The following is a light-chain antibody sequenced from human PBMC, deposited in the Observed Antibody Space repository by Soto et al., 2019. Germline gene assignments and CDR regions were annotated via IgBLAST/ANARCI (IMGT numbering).Light chain of an antibody. CDR1: SSDLGSNNY. V-gene: IGLV2-14*01. CDR3: SSYTTTTRL. Sequence: QSVLTQPASVSGSPGQSITISCTGTSSDLGSNNYVSWFQQRPGKAPTLIIYEVSNRPSGVSTHFSGSKSGNTASLTISGLLPEDEAEYYCSSYTTTTRLFGGGTKVTVL. CDR2: EVS. J-gene: IGLJ3*02.